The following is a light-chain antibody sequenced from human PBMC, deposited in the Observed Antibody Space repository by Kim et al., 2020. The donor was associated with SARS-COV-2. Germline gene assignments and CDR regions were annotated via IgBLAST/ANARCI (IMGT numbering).Light chain of an antibody. Sequence: DIQMTQSPSTLSAFVGDRVTMTCRASQSVDGWLAWYQQKPGKAPRLLIYQASKLASGVPSRFSGSASGTDFTLTVSNLQSDDSAVYYCKQYETYWTFGPGTKVDIK. CDR2: QAS. J-gene: IGKJ1*01. V-gene: IGKV1-5*03. CDR3: KQYETYWT. CDR1: QSVDGW.